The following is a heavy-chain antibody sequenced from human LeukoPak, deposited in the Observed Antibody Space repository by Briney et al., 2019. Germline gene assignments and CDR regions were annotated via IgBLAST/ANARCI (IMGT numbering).Heavy chain of an antibody. V-gene: IGHV3-30*02. CDR1: GFTFSSYG. CDR2: IRYDGSNK. D-gene: IGHD6-6*01. Sequence: GGSLRLSCAASGFTFSSYGMHWVRQAPGKGLEWVAFIRYDGSNKYYADSVKGRFTISRDNSKNTLYLQMNSLRAEDTAVYYCAKADSSSYLGPNWGQGTLVTVSS. J-gene: IGHJ4*02. CDR3: AKADSSSYLGPN.